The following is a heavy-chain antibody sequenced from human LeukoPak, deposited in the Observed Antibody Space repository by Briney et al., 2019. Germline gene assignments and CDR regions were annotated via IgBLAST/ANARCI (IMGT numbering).Heavy chain of an antibody. CDR3: AKIISGAYYYYYMDV. CDR2: ISSSSSTI. CDR1: GFTFSSYS. D-gene: IGHD2/OR15-2a*01. Sequence: PGGSLRLSCAASGFTFSSYSMNWVHQAPGKGLEWVSYISSSSSTIYYADSVKGRFTISRDNATNSLYLQMNSLRAEDTAVYYCAKIISGAYYYYYMDVWGKGTTVTVSS. V-gene: IGHV3-48*01. J-gene: IGHJ6*03.